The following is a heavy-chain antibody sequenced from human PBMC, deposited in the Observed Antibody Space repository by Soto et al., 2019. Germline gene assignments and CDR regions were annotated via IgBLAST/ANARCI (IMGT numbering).Heavy chain of an antibody. J-gene: IGHJ4*02. Sequence: QVQLVQSGAEVKKPGSSVKVSCKASGGTFSSYAITWVRQAPGQGLEWMGGIIPIFATANYAQKFQGRVTITADKSTTTAYMELSSLRSEDTAVYYCARSNAAGGARYFFDFWGQGTLVTVSS. CDR1: GGTFSSYA. V-gene: IGHV1-69*06. CDR2: IIPIFATA. D-gene: IGHD6-13*01. CDR3: ARSNAAGGARYFFDF.